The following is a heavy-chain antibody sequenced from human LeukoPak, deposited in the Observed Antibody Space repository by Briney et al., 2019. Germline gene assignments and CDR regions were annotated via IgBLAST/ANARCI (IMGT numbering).Heavy chain of an antibody. Sequence: GASVKVSCKASGYRFTSYLISWVRQAPGHGPEWMGWINPYTGDTNYIQKLQDRVTMTTDTSTSTAYMELRSLRSEDTAVYYCARAAAGTRFMVSRKLDYWGQGTLVTVSS. D-gene: IGHD6-13*01. CDR2: INPYTGDT. CDR1: GYRFTSYL. J-gene: IGHJ4*02. V-gene: IGHV1-18*01. CDR3: ARAAAGTRFMVSRKLDY.